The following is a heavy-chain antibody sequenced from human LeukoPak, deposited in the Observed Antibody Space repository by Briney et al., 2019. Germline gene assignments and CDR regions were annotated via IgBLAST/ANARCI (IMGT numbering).Heavy chain of an antibody. Sequence: GESLKISCKGSGYSFTSYWIGWVRQMPGKGLEWMGIIYPGDSDTRYSPSFQGQVTISADKSISTAYLQWSSLKASDTAMYYCARHSIPKWLFQGFGAFDIWGQGTMVTVSP. CDR3: ARHSIPKWLFQGFGAFDI. CDR2: IYPGDSDT. V-gene: IGHV5-51*01. J-gene: IGHJ3*02. CDR1: GYSFTSYW. D-gene: IGHD3-22*01.